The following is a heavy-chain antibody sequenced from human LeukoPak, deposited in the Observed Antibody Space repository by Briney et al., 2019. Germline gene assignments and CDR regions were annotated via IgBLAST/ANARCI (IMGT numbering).Heavy chain of an antibody. CDR1: GYTFTSYG. CDR3: AGEDCSSTSCFPPSAY. J-gene: IGHJ4*02. D-gene: IGHD2-2*01. V-gene: IGHV1-18*01. Sequence: ASVKVSCKASGYTFTSYGISWVRQAPGQGLEWMGWISAYNGNTNYAQKLQGRVTMTTDTSTSTAYMELRSLRSDDTAVYYCAGEDCSSTSCFPPSAYWGQGTLVTVSS. CDR2: ISAYNGNT.